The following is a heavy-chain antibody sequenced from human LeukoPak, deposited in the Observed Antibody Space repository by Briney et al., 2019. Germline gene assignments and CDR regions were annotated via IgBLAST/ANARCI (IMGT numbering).Heavy chain of an antibody. CDR2: IYYSRST. V-gene: IGHV4-31*03. J-gene: IGHJ4*02. D-gene: IGHD3-10*01. Sequence: SETLSLTCTVSGDSISSGGYYWSWIRQHPGSGLEWIGYIYYSRSTSYHPSLTNRSTISVDKSKNQFSLKLSSVTAADTAVYYCARVQFYCGSGRYSTIYYFDYWGQGTLVTVSS. CDR1: GDSISSGGYY. CDR3: ARVQFYCGSGRYSTIYYFDY.